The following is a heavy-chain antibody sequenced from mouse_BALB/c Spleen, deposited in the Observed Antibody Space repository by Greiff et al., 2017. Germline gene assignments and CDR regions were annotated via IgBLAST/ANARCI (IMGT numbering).Heavy chain of an antibody. Sequence: EVQLVESGGGLVQPGGSLRLSCATSGFTFTDYYMSWVRQPPGKALEWLGFIRNKANGYTTEYSASVKGRFTISRDNSQSILYLQMNTLRAEDSATYYGARCTTVVAAFDYWGQGTTLTVSS. CDR1: GFTFTDYY. J-gene: IGHJ2*01. V-gene: IGHV7-3*02. CDR3: ARCTTVVAAFDY. CDR2: IRNKANGYTT. D-gene: IGHD1-1*01.